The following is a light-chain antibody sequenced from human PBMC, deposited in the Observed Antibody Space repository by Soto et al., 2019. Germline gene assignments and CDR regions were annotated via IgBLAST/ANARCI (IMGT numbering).Light chain of an antibody. V-gene: IGKV1-39*01. J-gene: IGKJ1*01. CDR3: QQSFSTPPWT. CDR1: QSISSY. CDR2: DAS. Sequence: DIQMTQSPSALSASVGDRVTITCRASQSISSYLNWYQQKPGKAPKLLIYDASSLQSGVPSMFSGSVSGTDFTLTIRSLQPAAFATYSCQQSFSTPPWTFGQGTKVEIQ.